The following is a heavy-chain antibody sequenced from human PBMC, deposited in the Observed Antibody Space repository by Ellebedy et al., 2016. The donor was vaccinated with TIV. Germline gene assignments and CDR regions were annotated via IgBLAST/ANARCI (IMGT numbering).Heavy chain of an antibody. D-gene: IGHD3-10*01. Sequence: MPSETLSLTCTVSGGSITSYYWSWIRQPPGKGLEWIGYFYYSGSTNYNPSLKSRVTISLDTSRNQFSLKLSSGTAADTAVYYCARGTGRFGELPWFDPWGQGTQVTVSS. CDR1: GGSITSYY. V-gene: IGHV4-59*01. J-gene: IGHJ5*02. CDR2: FYYSGST. CDR3: ARGTGRFGELPWFDP.